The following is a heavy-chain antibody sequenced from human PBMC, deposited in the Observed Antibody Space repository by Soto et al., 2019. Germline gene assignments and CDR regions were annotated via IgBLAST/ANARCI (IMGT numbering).Heavy chain of an antibody. CDR2: IIPIFGTA. Sequence: QVQLVQSGAEVRKPGSSVKVSCKASGGTFSRHAISWVRQAPGQGLEWMGGIIPIFGTANNAQKFQGRVTIIADESTXTXXXXXSSLRSXXXXXXXXXRGWGYDSXXXXXXXWG. CDR3: XRGWGYDSXXXXXXX. V-gene: IGHV1-69*01. J-gene: IGHJ1*01. CDR1: GGTFSRHA. D-gene: IGHD3-9*01.